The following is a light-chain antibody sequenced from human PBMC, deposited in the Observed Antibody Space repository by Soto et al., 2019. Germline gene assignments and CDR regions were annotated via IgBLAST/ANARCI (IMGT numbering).Light chain of an antibody. CDR3: QQRSNWPLT. V-gene: IGKV3-11*01. Sequence: EIVLTKSPATLSLSPGERATLSYRASQSVSNQLAWYQQKPGQAPRLLIYDASNRATGIPARFSGSGSGTDFTLTISSLEPEDLAVYYCQQRSNWPLTFGGGTKVDI. CDR2: DAS. CDR1: QSVSNQ. J-gene: IGKJ4*01.